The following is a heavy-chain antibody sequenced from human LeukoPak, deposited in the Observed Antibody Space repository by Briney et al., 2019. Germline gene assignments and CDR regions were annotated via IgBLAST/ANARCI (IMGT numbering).Heavy chain of an antibody. Sequence: GGSLRLSCAASGFTFSSYAMSWVRQAPVKGLEWVSAISGCGGSTYYADSVKGRFTISRDNSKNTLYLQMNSLRAEDTAVYYCAKKDRITIFGVPYPSAIDYWGQGTLVTVSS. CDR3: AKKDRITIFGVPYPSAIDY. CDR2: ISGCGGST. V-gene: IGHV3-23*01. J-gene: IGHJ4*02. CDR1: GFTFSSYA. D-gene: IGHD3-3*01.